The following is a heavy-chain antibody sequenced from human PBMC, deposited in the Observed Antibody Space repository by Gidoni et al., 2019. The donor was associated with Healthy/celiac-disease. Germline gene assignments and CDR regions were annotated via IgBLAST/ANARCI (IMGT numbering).Heavy chain of an antibody. V-gene: IGHV3-33*01. CDR3: ARDEDIVVVVAATGGMDV. CDR2: IWYDGSNK. Sequence: QLVESGGGVVQPGRSLRLSCAAAGFPFSSYGTHWVRQAPGKGLEWVAVIWYDGSNKYYADSVKGRFTISRDNSKNTLYLQMNSLRAEDTAVYYCARDEDIVVVVAATGGMDVWGQGTTVTVSS. CDR1: GFPFSSYG. D-gene: IGHD2-15*01. J-gene: IGHJ6*02.